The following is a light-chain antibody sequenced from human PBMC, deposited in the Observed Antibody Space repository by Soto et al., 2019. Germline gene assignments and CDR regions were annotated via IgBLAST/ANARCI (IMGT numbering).Light chain of an antibody. V-gene: IGLV1-40*01. CDR3: QSYDSSLSGSV. J-gene: IGLJ2*01. Sequence: QAVVTQPPSVSGAPGQRVTISCTGSSSNIGAGSDVHWYQQLPGTAPKLLLYGNSNRPSGVPDRFSGSKSGTSASLAITGLQAEDEADYYCQSYDSSLSGSVFGGGTKVTVL. CDR1: SSNIGAGSD. CDR2: GNS.